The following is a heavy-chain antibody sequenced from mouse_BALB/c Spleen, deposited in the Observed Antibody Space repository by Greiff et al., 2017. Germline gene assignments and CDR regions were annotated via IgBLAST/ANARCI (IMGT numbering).Heavy chain of an antibody. V-gene: IGHV3-2*02. CDR2: ISYSGST. CDR3: ASYGNYEAMDY. J-gene: IGHJ4*01. D-gene: IGHD2-1*01. CDR1: GYSITSDYA. Sequence: ESGPGLVKPSQSLSLTCTVTGYSITSDYAWNWIRQFPGNKLEWMGYISYSGSTSYNPSLKSRISITRDTSKNQCFLQLNSVTTEDTATYYCASYGNYEAMDYWGQGTSVTVSS.